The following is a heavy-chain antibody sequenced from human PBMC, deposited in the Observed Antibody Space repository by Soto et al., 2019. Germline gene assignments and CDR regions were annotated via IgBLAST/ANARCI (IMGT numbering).Heavy chain of an antibody. D-gene: IGHD2-21*02. CDR3: ARHPSDFWFDP. J-gene: IGHJ5*02. CDR1: GGSISSSSYF. Sequence: SETLSLTCTVSGGSISSSSYFWGWIRQPPGRGLEWIGSIYYSGSTYYNPSLKSRVTVSVDTSKNQFSLKLSSVTAADTAVYYCARHPSDFWFDPWGQGTLVTVSS. V-gene: IGHV4-39*01. CDR2: IYYSGST.